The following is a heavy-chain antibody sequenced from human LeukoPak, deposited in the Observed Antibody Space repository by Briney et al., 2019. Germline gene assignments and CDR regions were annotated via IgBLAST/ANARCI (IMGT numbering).Heavy chain of an antibody. V-gene: IGHV4-39*01. CDR1: GGSISSSSYY. Sequence: PSETLSLTCTVSGGSISSSSYYWGCIRQPPGKGLEWIGSIYYSGSTYYNPSLKSRVTISVDTSKNQFSLKLSSVTAADTAVYYCARRGPYIAAAGVRAFDIWGQGTMVTVSS. J-gene: IGHJ3*02. D-gene: IGHD6-13*01. CDR3: ARRGPYIAAAGVRAFDI. CDR2: IYYSGST.